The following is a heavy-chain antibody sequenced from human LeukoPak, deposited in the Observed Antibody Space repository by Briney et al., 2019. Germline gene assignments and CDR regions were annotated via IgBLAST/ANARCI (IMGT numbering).Heavy chain of an antibody. CDR1: GFTFNTHT. D-gene: IGHD5/OR15-5a*01. CDR2: IEKNENNK. V-gene: IGHV3-30-3*01. J-gene: IGHJ4*02. CDR3: VRQSEGLDY. Sequence: GRSLRLSCAASGFTFNTHTMHWVRQAPGKGLERVAVIEKNENNKYYADSVRGRFTISRDNSKNTLYLQMSSLTAEDTAVYFCVRQSEGLDYWGQGTQVTVSS.